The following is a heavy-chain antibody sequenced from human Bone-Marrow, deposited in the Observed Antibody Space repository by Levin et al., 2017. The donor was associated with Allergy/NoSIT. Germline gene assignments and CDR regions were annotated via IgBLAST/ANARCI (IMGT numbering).Heavy chain of an antibody. J-gene: IGHJ6*02. CDR3: AKDRMAGAGPKAGYYSYGMDV. D-gene: IGHD6-13*01. CDR2: ISYDGNNH. CDR1: GFTFSSYN. V-gene: IGHV3-30*18. Sequence: PGGSLRLSCAASGFTFSSYNMHWVRQAPGKGLEWVAVISYDGNNHYFEVSVKDRFTISRDNSKNTLYLQMSSLRAEDTAVYYCAKDRMAGAGPKAGYYSYGMDVWGQGTTVTVSS.